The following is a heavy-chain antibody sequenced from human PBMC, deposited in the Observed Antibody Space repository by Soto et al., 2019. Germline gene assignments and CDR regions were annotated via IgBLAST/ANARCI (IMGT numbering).Heavy chain of an antibody. Sequence: QLQLVQSGAEAKKPGASVKVSCKASGYTFPTSTISWVRQAPGQGLEWMGWIKAYNGNTNYAQKLQGRVTMTTDTSTNTAYMELRSLTTDDTAIYYCAIADYGDDDYWGQGTLVTVSS. V-gene: IGHV1-18*01. D-gene: IGHD4-17*01. J-gene: IGHJ4*02. CDR3: AIADYGDDDY. CDR1: GYTFPTST. CDR2: IKAYNGNT.